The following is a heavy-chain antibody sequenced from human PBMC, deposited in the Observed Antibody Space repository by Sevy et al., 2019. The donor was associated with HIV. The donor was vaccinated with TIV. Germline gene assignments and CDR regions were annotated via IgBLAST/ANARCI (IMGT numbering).Heavy chain of an antibody. D-gene: IGHD6-19*01. CDR1: GYTLTELS. V-gene: IGHV1-24*01. CDR3: ATSIAVAGTSNFDY. Sequence: ASVKVSCKVSGYTLTELSMHWVRQAPGKGLEWMGGFDPENGETIYAQKFQGRVTMTEDTSTDTAYMELSSLRSDDTAVYYCATSIAVAGTSNFDYWGQGTLVTVSS. J-gene: IGHJ4*02. CDR2: FDPENGET.